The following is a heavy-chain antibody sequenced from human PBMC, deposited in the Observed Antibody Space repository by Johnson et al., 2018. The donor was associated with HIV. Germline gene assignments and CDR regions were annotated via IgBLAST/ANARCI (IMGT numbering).Heavy chain of an antibody. CDR1: GFTFSSYA. CDR3: ARAGSSSAGPRAFEI. Sequence: QVQLVESGGGVVQPGSSLRLYCAASGFTFSSYAMHWVRQAPGKGLEWVAVISYDGSNKYYADSVKGRFTISRDNSKNTLYLQMNSLRAEDTAVYYCARAGSSSAGPRAFEIWGQGTMVTVSS. D-gene: IGHD6-6*01. J-gene: IGHJ3*02. V-gene: IGHV3-30*04. CDR2: ISYDGSNK.